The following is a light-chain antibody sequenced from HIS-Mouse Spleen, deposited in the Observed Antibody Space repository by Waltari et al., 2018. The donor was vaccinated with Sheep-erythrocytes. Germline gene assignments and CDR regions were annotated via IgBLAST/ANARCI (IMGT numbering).Light chain of an antibody. CDR2: AAS. Sequence: DIQMTQSPSSLSASVGDRVTITCRASQSISSYLNWYQQKPEKAPMLLIYAASSLQSVVPSRFSGSGSGADFTLTISSLQPEDFATYYCQQRYSTPYTFGQGTKLEIK. CDR1: QSISSY. CDR3: QQRYSTPYT. V-gene: IGKV1-39*01. J-gene: IGKJ2*01.